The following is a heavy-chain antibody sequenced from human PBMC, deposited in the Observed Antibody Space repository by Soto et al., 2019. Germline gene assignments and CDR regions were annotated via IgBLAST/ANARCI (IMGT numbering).Heavy chain of an antibody. CDR2: IIHSGST. V-gene: IGHV4-34*12. J-gene: IGHJ5*02. D-gene: IGHD3-3*01. Sequence: GLEWIGEIIHSGSTNYNPSLKSRVTISVDTSKNQFSLKLSSVTAADTAVYYCAREYYGGNSYNWFDPWGQGTLVTVSS. CDR3: AREYYGGNSYNWFDP.